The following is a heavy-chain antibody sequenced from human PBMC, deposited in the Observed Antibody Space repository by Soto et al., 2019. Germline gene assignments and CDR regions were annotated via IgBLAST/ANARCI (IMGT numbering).Heavy chain of an antibody. CDR2: ISGSGGST. CDR3: AKDEWCTNGVCYTDYYYGMDV. CDR1: GFTFSSYA. D-gene: IGHD2-8*01. J-gene: IGHJ6*02. V-gene: IGHV3-23*01. Sequence: EVQLLESGGGLVQPGGSLRLSCAASGFTFSSYAMSWVRQAPGKGLEWVSAISGSGGSTYYADSVKGRFTISRDNSKNTLYLQMNSLRAEDTAVYYCAKDEWCTNGVCYTDYYYGMDVWGQGTTVTVSS.